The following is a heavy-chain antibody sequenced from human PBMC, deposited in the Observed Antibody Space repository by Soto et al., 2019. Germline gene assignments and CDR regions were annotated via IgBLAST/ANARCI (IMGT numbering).Heavy chain of an antibody. CDR2: IYYSGST. CDR3: ASPKIAFYNWFGP. V-gene: IGHV4-39*01. D-gene: IGHD3-3*02. Sequence: SETLSLTCTVSGGSISSSSYYWGWIRQPPGKGLEWIGSIYYSGSTYYNPSLKSRVTISVDASKNQFSLKLSSVTAADTAVYYCASPKIAFYNWFGPWGQGTLVTVS. CDR1: GGSISSSSYY. J-gene: IGHJ5*02.